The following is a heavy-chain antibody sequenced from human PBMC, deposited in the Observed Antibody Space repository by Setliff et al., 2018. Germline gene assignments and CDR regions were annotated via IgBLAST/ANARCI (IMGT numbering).Heavy chain of an antibody. D-gene: IGHD6-19*01. CDR3: ARDPPNSGWAFDY. CDR2: VSGSGMTR. V-gene: IGHV3-23*01. CDR1: GFTFRKHA. J-gene: IGHJ4*02. Sequence: PGGSLRLSCTASGFTFRKHALAWVRQAPGKGLQWVSSVSGSGMTRDYTDSVKGRFTVSRDSSQNKIHLQMDSLRAEDTGKYFCARDPPNSGWAFDYWGQGTLVTVSS.